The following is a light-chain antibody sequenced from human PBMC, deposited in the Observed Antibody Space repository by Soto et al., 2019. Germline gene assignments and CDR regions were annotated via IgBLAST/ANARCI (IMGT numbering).Light chain of an antibody. CDR1: QSISDT. CDR2: GAS. CDR3: QQYKNWPWT. Sequence: EIVMTQSPATLSVSPGGRATLSCRASQSISDTLAWYQQKPGQAPRLLIHGASTRATGFPARFSGSGAGTDFTLTISSLQSEDFAVYYCQQYKNWPWTFGQGTKVDIK. V-gene: IGKV3-15*01. J-gene: IGKJ1*01.